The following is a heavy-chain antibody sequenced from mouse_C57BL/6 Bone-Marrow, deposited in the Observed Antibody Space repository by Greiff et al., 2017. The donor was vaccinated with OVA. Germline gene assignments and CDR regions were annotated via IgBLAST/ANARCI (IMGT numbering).Heavy chain of an antibody. CDR1: GCSFTDYN. D-gene: IGHD1-1*01. CDR3: ARWGYGSGAWFAY. J-gene: IGHJ3*01. CDR2: INPNYGTT. Sequence: VQLQQSGPELVKPGASVKISCKASGCSFTDYNMNWVKQSNGQSLEWIGVINPNYGTTSYNQKFKGKATLTVDQSSSTAYMQLNSLTSEDSAVYDCARWGYGSGAWFAYWGQGTLVTVSA. V-gene: IGHV1-39*01.